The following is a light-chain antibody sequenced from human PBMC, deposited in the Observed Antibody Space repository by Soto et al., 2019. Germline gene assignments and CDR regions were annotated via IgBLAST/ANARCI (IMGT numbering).Light chain of an antibody. CDR3: QQRSKWPLT. V-gene: IGKV3-11*01. Sequence: EIVLTQSPATLSLSPGERATLSCRASQRVSSYLAWYQQKPGQAPRLLIYDASNRATCIQARFSGSGSGIDITLSISSLEPEDFAVYYCQQRSKWPLTFGGGTKVEIK. J-gene: IGKJ4*01. CDR1: QRVSSY. CDR2: DAS.